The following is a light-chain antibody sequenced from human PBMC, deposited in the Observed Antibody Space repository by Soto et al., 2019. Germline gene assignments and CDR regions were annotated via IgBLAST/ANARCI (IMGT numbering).Light chain of an antibody. CDR3: QSYDSSLSGVA. J-gene: IGLJ2*01. V-gene: IGLV1-40*01. CDR1: SSNIGAGYD. Sequence: QAVVTQPPSVSGAPGQRVTISCTGSSSNIGAGYDVHWYQQLPGTAPKLLIYANSNRPSGVPDRLSGSKSGTSASLAITGLQAEDEADYYCQSYDSSLSGVAFGGGTKVTVL. CDR2: ANS.